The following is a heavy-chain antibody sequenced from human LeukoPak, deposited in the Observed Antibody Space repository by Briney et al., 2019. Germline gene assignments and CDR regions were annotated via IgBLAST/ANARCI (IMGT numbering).Heavy chain of an antibody. J-gene: IGHJ5*02. CDR1: GGTFSSYA. Sequence: ASVTVSCKASGGTFSSYAISWVRQAPGQGLEWMGRIIPILGIANYAQKFQGRVTITADKSTSTAYMELSSLRSEDTAVYYCARGQFDYGDYENWFDPWDQGTLVTVSS. V-gene: IGHV1-69*04. D-gene: IGHD4-17*01. CDR2: IIPILGIA. CDR3: ARGQFDYGDYENWFDP.